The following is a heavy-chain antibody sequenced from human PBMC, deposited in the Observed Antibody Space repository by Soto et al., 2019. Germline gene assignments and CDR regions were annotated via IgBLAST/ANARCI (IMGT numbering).Heavy chain of an antibody. J-gene: IGHJ6*02. CDR1: GFTFDDSA. V-gene: IGHV3-9*01. CDR2: ISWNSGTK. Sequence: EVQLVESGGGLVQPGRSLRLSCAASGFTFDDSAMHWARQAPGKGLEWVSGISWNSGTKGYTDSVSGRFTISRDNAKNSLYLQMNSLRADDTAVYYCVKGLGEWLINGMDVWGQGTTVTVSS. D-gene: IGHD3-16*01. CDR3: VKGLGEWLINGMDV.